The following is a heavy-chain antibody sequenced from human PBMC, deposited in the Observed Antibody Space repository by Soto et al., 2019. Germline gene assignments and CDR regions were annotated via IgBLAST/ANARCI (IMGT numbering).Heavy chain of an antibody. CDR2: IKQDGSEK. CDR1: GFTFRSYW. J-gene: IGHJ5*02. CDR3: ARELTIFGVVSNWFDP. V-gene: IGHV3-7*01. D-gene: IGHD3-3*01. Sequence: EVQLVESGGGLVQPGGSLRLFCAAPGFTFRSYWMSWVRQAPGKGLEWVAHIKQDGSEKYYVDSVKGRFTISRDNAKNSVYLQMNSLRAEDTAVYYCARELTIFGVVSNWFDPWGQGTLVTVSS.